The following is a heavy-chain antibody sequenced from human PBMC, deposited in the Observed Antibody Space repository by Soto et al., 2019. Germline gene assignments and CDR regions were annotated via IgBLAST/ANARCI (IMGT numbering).Heavy chain of an antibody. CDR2: IYYSGST. CDR3: ERYRAAGTWAAFDI. CDR1: GGSISSGGYY. D-gene: IGHD6-13*01. V-gene: IGHV4-31*03. J-gene: IGHJ3*02. Sequence: QVQLQESGPGLVKPSQTLSLTCTVSGGSISSGGYYWSWIRQHPGKGLEWIGYIYYSGSTYYNPSLKSRVTISVDTSKNQFYLKLSSVTAADTAVYYCERYRAAGTWAAFDICGQGTMVTVSS.